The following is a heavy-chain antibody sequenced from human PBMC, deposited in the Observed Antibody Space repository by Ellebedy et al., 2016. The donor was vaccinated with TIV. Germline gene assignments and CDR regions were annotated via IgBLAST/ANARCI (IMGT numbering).Heavy chain of an antibody. CDR2: IYYSGST. CDR3: ARQGSSGSPFDY. D-gene: IGHD3-22*01. J-gene: IGHJ4*02. V-gene: IGHV4-39*01. CDR1: GGSISSSSYY. Sequence: SETLSLXXTVSGGSISSSSYYWGWIRQPPGKGLEWIGSIYYSGSTYYNPSLKSRVTISVDTSKNQFSLKLSSVTAADTAVYYCARQGSSGSPFDYWGQGTLVTVSS.